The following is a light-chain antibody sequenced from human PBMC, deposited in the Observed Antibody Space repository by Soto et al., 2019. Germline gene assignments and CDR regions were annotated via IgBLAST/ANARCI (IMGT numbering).Light chain of an antibody. V-gene: IGKV3-15*01. CDR2: GAS. CDR3: KQYNNWPWT. CDR1: QSISDT. J-gene: IGKJ1*01. Sequence: EIVMTQSPVTLSVSPGGRATLSCRASQSISDTLAWYQQKPGQAPRLLIHGASTRAPGFPARFSGSGSGTDFTLTIRSLQSEDFAVYYCKQYNNWPWTFGQGTKVDIK.